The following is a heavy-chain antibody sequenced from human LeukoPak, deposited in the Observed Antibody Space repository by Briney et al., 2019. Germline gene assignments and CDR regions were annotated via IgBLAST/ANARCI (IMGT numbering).Heavy chain of an antibody. V-gene: IGHV4-39*01. CDR3: ARHTQSSVVVVPAAMKAGGGWFDP. CDR1: GGSISSSSYY. Sequence: PSETLSLTCTVSGGSISSSSYYWGWIRQPPGKGLEWIGSIYYSGSTYYNPSLKSRVTISVDTSKNQFSLKLSSVTAADTAVYYCARHTQSSVVVVPAAMKAGGGWFDPWGQGTLVTVSS. J-gene: IGHJ5*02. D-gene: IGHD2-2*01. CDR2: IYYSGST.